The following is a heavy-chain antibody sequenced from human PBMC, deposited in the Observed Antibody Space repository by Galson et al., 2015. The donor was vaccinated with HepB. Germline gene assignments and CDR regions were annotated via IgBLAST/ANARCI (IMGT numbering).Heavy chain of an antibody. Sequence: SVKVSCKASGGIFSSYAISWVRQAPGQGPEWMGGIIPVFGTTNYAQKFKDGLPITAGETTNTADMELGSLKSADTAVYYCPRGHWDGGNSVECWGQRTLVIVAS. D-gene: IGHD4-23*01. J-gene: IGHJ4*02. CDR3: PRGHWDGGNSVEC. V-gene: IGHV1-69*13. CDR2: IIPVFGTT. CDR1: GGIFSSYA.